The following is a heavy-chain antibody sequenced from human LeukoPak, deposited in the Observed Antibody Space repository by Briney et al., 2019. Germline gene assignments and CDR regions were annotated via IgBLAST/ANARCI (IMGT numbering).Heavy chain of an antibody. V-gene: IGHV3-21*04. CDR2: FGTRSTSV. CDR3: AKAGQLPFFDY. Sequence: PGGSLRLSCSASGFTFSGYSMNWIRQAPGKGLEWVSSFGTRSTSVYHAGSVKGRFAISRDNAKNSLYLQMNSLRAEDTAVYYCAKAGQLPFFDYWGQGTLVTVSS. D-gene: IGHD2-2*01. J-gene: IGHJ4*02. CDR1: GFTFSGYS.